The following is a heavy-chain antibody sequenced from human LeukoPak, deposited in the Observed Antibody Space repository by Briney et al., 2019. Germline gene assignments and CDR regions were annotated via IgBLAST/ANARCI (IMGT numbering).Heavy chain of an antibody. CDR1: GGSISSYY. V-gene: IGHV4-59*01. Sequence: SETLSLTCTVSGGSISSYYWSWIRQPPGQGLEWIGYIYYSGSTNYNPSLKSRVTISVDTSKNQFSLKLSSVTAADTAVYYCARDLGIAAAGFDYWDQGTLVTVSS. CDR2: IYYSGST. CDR3: ARDLGIAAAGFDY. J-gene: IGHJ4*02. D-gene: IGHD6-13*01.